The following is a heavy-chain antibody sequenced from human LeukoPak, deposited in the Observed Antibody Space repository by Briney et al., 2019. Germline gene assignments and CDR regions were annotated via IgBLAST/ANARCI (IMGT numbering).Heavy chain of an antibody. V-gene: IGHV4-39*07. J-gene: IGHJ4*02. D-gene: IGHD3-22*01. CDR2: IYYSGST. CDR3: ARSSYYDSSGYYE. Sequence: PSETLSLTCTVSGGSISSSSYYWGWIRQPPGKGLEWIGSIYYSGSTYYNPSLKSRVTISVDRSKNQFSLKLSSVTAADTAVYYCARSSYYDSSGYYEWGQGTLVTVSS. CDR1: GGSISSSSYY.